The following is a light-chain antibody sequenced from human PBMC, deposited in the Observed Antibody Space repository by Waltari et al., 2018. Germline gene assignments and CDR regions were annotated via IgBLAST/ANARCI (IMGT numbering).Light chain of an antibody. CDR2: SNN. CDR1: RSNIGSNT. CDR3: ATWDDSLIGLV. J-gene: IGLJ2*01. V-gene: IGLV1-44*01. Sequence: QSVLTQPPSASATPGQRVILSCSGSRSNIGSNTVHWYQQLPGTAPKLLILSNNERPSGVPGRFSGSKSGTSASLAISGLQSEDEADYYCATWDDSLIGLVFGGGTKLTVL.